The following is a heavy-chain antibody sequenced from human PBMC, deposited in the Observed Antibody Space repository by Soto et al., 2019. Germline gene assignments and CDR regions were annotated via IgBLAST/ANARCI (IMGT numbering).Heavy chain of an antibody. CDR2: INHSGAT. V-gene: IGHV4-34*01. CDR3: ASSSLYGMDV. Sequence: SETLSLTCAVYGGSFSGYYWSWIRQPPGKGLEWIGEINHSGATNYNPSLKSRLIISIDTSKNQFSLKVGSVTAADTAVYYCASSSLYGMDVWGQGTTVTVSS. CDR1: GGSFSGYY. J-gene: IGHJ6*02.